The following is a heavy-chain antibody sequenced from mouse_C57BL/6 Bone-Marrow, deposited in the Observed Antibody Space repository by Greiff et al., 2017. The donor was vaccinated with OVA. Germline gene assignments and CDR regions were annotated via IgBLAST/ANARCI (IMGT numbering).Heavy chain of an antibody. CDR2: IYPGSGST. J-gene: IGHJ3*01. CDR1: GYTFTNYW. V-gene: IGHV1-55*01. Sequence: VQLQQPGAELVKPGASVKMSCNASGYTFTNYWITWVKQRPGQGLEWIGDIYPGSGSTNYNEKFKSKATLTVDTSSSTAYMQLSSLTSEDSAVYYCARGGDYDVAYWGQGTLVTVSA. CDR3: ARGGDYDVAY. D-gene: IGHD2-4*01.